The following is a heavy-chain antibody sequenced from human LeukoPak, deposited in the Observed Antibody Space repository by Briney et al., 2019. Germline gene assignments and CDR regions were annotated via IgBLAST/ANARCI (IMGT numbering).Heavy chain of an antibody. Sequence: GASVKVSCKASGYTFTSCGISWVRQAPGQGREWMGWISAYNGNTNYAQKLQGRVTMTTDTSTSTAYMELRSLRSDGTAVYYCARDDSSGWYWDYWGQGTLVTVSS. V-gene: IGHV1-18*01. CDR2: ISAYNGNT. J-gene: IGHJ4*02. CDR1: GYTFTSCG. D-gene: IGHD6-19*01. CDR3: ARDDSSGWYWDY.